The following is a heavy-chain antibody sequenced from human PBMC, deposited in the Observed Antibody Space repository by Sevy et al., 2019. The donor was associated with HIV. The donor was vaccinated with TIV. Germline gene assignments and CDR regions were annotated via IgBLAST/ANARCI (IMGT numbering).Heavy chain of an antibody. CDR2: ISSSSSTI. Sequence: GGSLRLSCAASGFTFSSYSMNWVRQAPGKGLEWVSYISSSSSTIYYADSVKGRFTISKDNAKNSLYLQMNSLRAGDTAVYYCARVGFGYYDFWSGYFDYWGQGTLVTVSS. CDR1: GFTFSSYS. D-gene: IGHD3-3*01. J-gene: IGHJ4*02. V-gene: IGHV3-48*01. CDR3: ARVGFGYYDFWSGYFDY.